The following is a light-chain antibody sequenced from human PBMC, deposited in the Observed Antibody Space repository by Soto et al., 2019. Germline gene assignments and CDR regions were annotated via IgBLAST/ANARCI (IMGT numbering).Light chain of an antibody. Sequence: QSALTQPASVSGSPGQSITISCTGTSSDVGGYNYVSWYQQHPGKAPKLMIYDVSNRPSGVSNRFSGSKSGNTASLTISGPQDEDEAHYYCSSYTSSSTLVFGGGTKLTVL. J-gene: IGLJ2*01. V-gene: IGLV2-14*01. CDR3: SSYTSSSTLV. CDR2: DVS. CDR1: SSDVGGYNY.